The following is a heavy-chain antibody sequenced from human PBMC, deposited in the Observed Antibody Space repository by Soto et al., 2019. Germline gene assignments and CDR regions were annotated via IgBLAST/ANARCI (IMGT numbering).Heavy chain of an antibody. CDR3: ARTGDLAWSGYSQRWERYYYYGMDV. Sequence: QVQLVESGGGVVQPGRSLRLSCAASGFTFSSYAMHWVRQAPGKGLEWVAVISYDGSNKYYADSVKGRFTISRDNSKNTLYLQMNSLRAEDTAVYYCARTGDLAWSGYSQRWERYYYYGMDVWGPGTTVTVSS. V-gene: IGHV3-30-3*01. CDR2: ISYDGSNK. CDR1: GFTFSSYA. D-gene: IGHD3-3*01. J-gene: IGHJ6*02.